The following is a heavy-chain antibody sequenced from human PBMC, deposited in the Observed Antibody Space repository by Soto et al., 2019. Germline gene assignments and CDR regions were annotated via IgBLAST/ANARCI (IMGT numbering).Heavy chain of an antibody. V-gene: IGHV3-7*04. CDR3: ARLVSAARNDY. J-gene: IGHJ4*02. Sequence: PGGSLRLSCAASGFTFSSDWMSWVRQAPGKGLEWVANIKQDETEKYYVDSVKGRFTISRDNAKNSLYLQMNSLRAEDTAVYYCARLVSAARNDYWGQGTLVTVSS. D-gene: IGHD1-26*01. CDR1: GFTFSSDW. CDR2: IKQDETEK.